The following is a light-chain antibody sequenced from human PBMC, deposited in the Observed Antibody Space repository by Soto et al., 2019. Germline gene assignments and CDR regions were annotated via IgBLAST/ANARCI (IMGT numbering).Light chain of an antibody. V-gene: IGKV3-20*01. Sequence: EIGLTQSPGTLSLSPGERATLSCRSSQSVSSSYLAWYQQKPGQAPRLLIYAASSRASGIPDRFSGSGSGTDFTLTISRLEPEDFAVYYCQQYFNSLIIFGPGTKVDI. CDR1: QSVSSSY. CDR2: AAS. J-gene: IGKJ3*01. CDR3: QQYFNSLII.